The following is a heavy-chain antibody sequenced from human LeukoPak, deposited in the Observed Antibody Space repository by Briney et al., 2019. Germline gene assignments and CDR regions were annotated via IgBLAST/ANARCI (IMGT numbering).Heavy chain of an antibody. CDR1: GGTFNGYY. D-gene: IGHD3-9*01. V-gene: IGHV4-34*01. CDR3: ARATYYDILTGYLQGDYYYGMDV. CDR2: ITPTGGT. Sequence: SETLSLTCAVFGGTFNGYYWSWIRQSPGKGLEWIGEITPTGGTNYNPSLKSRVTISVDASNNQFSLKLTSLTAADTAVYYCARATYYDILTGYLQGDYYYGMDVWGQGTTVTVSS. J-gene: IGHJ6*02.